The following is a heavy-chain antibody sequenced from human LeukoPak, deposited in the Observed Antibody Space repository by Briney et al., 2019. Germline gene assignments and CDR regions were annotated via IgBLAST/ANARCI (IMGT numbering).Heavy chain of an antibody. D-gene: IGHD2-15*01. J-gene: IGHJ6*04. CDR1: GYSFTSYW. Sequence: GESLKISCQGSGYSFTSYWISWVRQLPGKGLEWMGRIDPSDSYTNYSPSFQGHVTISADKSISTAYLQWSSLKASDTAMYYCARHSSGGTYYYYGMDVWGKGTTVTVSS. V-gene: IGHV5-10-1*01. CDR3: ARHSSGGTYYYYGMDV. CDR2: IDPSDSYT.